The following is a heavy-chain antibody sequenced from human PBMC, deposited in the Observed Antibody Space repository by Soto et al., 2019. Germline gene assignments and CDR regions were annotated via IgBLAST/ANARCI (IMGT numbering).Heavy chain of an antibody. J-gene: IGHJ4*02. Sequence: QVQLVQSGAEVKKPGSSVKVSCKASGGTFSSYAISWVRQAPGQGLEWMGVIIPIFGTANYAQKFQGRVTITADESTSTAYMELSSLRSEDTAVYYCASDDLGYCSGGSCYSPEGWGQGTLVTVSS. D-gene: IGHD2-15*01. CDR3: ASDDLGYCSGGSCYSPEG. V-gene: IGHV1-69*01. CDR2: IIPIFGTA. CDR1: GGTFSSYA.